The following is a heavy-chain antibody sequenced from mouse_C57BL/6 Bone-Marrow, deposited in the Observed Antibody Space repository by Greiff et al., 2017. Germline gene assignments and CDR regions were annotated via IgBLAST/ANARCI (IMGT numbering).Heavy chain of an antibody. J-gene: IGHJ2*01. D-gene: IGHD4-1*01. CDR2: ISSGGSYT. Sequence: DVQLVESGGDLVKPGGSLKLSCAASGFTFSSYGMSWVRQTPDKRLEWVATISSGGSYTYYPDSVKGRFTISRDNAKNTLYLQMSSLKSEDTAMYYCARQGLGRGVYYWGQGTTLTVSS. CDR1: GFTFSSYG. CDR3: ARQGLGRGVYY. V-gene: IGHV5-6*01.